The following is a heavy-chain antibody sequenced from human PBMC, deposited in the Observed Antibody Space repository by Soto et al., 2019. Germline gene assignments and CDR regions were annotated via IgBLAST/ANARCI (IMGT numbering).Heavy chain of an antibody. CDR1: GFTFSSYG. CDR3: ARDRYSSSWYYFDY. CDR2: IWYDGSNK. Sequence: QVQLLESGGGVVQPGRSLRLSCAASGFTFSSYGMHWVRQAPGKGLEWVAVIWYDGSNKYYADSVKGRFTISRDNSKNTLYLQMNSLRAEDTAVYYCARDRYSSSWYYFDYWGQGTLVTVSS. V-gene: IGHV3-33*01. J-gene: IGHJ4*02. D-gene: IGHD6-13*01.